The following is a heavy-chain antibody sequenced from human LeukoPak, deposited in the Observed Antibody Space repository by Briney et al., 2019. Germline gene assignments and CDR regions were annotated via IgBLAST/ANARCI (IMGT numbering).Heavy chain of an antibody. Sequence: GGSLRLSCAASGFTFTTYSMNWVRQAPGKGLEWVSSISSGSDYIYYADSLKGRFTISRDNAKNSLYLQMNSLRAEDTAMYYCARQYYDFWSGYSGNWFDPWGQGTLVTVSS. D-gene: IGHD3-3*01. CDR2: ISSGSDYI. J-gene: IGHJ5*02. V-gene: IGHV3-21*01. CDR1: GFTFTTYS. CDR3: ARQYYDFWSGYSGNWFDP.